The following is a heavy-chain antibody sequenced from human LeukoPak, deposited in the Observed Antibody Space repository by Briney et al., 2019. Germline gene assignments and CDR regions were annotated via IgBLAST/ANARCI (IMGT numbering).Heavy chain of an antibody. J-gene: IGHJ5*02. Sequence: SETLSLTCSVSGFSISSVYYWGWIRQPPGKGPEWIGSIYHGGSTYYNPSLKSRVTMSVDTSKNQFSLKLSSVTAADTAVYYCARSRSPMVRGVMMGWFDPWGQGTLVTVSS. V-gene: IGHV4-38-2*02. D-gene: IGHD3-10*01. CDR1: GFSISSVYY. CDR3: ARSRSPMVRGVMMGWFDP. CDR2: IYHGGST.